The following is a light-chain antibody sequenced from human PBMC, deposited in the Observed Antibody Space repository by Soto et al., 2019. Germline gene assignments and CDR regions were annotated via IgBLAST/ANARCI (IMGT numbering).Light chain of an antibody. CDR1: QIVTSSY. CDR3: QQHGSSPPSWT. V-gene: IGKV3-20*01. CDR2: GAS. Sequence: EIVLTQSPGTLSLAPGERATLFCRVSQIVTSSYLAWYQQKPGQAPRLLIYGASSRATGIPDRFSGSGSGTDFTLPISRLEPEDFEVYYCQQHGSSPPSWTFGQGTKVEIK. J-gene: IGKJ1*01.